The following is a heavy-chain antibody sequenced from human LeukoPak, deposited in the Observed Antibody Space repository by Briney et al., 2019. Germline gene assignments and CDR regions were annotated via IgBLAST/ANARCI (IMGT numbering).Heavy chain of an antibody. Sequence: PGGSLRLSCAASGFTVSSNYMSWVRQAPGKGLEWVSVIYSGGSTYYADSVKGRFTISGDNSKNTLYLQMNSLRAEDTAVYYCARGISSSWYGAFDIWGQGTMVTVSS. J-gene: IGHJ3*02. V-gene: IGHV3-53*01. CDR1: GFTVSSNY. CDR2: IYSGGST. CDR3: ARGISSSWYGAFDI. D-gene: IGHD6-13*01.